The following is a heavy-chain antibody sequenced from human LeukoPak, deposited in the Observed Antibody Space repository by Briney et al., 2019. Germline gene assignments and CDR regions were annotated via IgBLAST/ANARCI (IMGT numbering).Heavy chain of an antibody. CDR2: VYYRGDT. CDR1: GFTFSNAW. CDR3: ARGRINYDFWSGYVYNWFDP. V-gene: IGHV4-59*08. D-gene: IGHD3-3*01. Sequence: PGGSLRLSCAASGFTFSNAWMSWVRQAPGKGLEWVGYVYYRGDTSYNPSLKSRVSISVDTSKKQFSLIVSSVTAADTAVYYCARGRINYDFWSGYVYNWFDPWGQGTLVTVSS. J-gene: IGHJ5*02.